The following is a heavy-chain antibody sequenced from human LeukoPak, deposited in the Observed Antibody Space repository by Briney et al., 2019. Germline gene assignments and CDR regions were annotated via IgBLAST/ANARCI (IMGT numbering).Heavy chain of an antibody. V-gene: IGHV3-15*07. CDR1: GFTFSNAW. D-gene: IGHD3-22*01. CDR2: IKSKTDGGTT. Sequence: GGSLRLSCAASGFTFSNAWMNWVRQAPGKGLEWVGRIKSKTDGGTTDYAAPVKGRFTISRDDSKNTLYLQMNSLKTEDTAVYYCTTDPYDISGYFYYWGQGTLVTVSS. CDR3: TTDPYDISGYFYY. J-gene: IGHJ4*02.